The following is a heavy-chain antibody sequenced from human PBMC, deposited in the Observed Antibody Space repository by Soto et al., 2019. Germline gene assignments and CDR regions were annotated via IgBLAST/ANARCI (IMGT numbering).Heavy chain of an antibody. J-gene: IGHJ2*01. CDR3: ARDPQAHQDSWYFDL. Sequence: GGSLRLSCAASGFTFSSYGMRWVRQAPGKGLEWVAVIWYDGSNKYYADSVKGRFTISRDNSKNTLYLQMNSLRAEDTAVYYCARDPQAHQDSWYFDLWGRGTLVTVSS. CDR1: GFTFSSYG. CDR2: IWYDGSNK. V-gene: IGHV3-33*01.